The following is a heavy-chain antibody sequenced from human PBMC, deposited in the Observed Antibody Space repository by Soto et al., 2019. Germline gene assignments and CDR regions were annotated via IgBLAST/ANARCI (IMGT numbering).Heavy chain of an antibody. CDR2: IKSKADSETT. D-gene: IGHD3-22*01. Sequence: EVQLEESGGGLVKPGESLRLSCAASGFTFSNAWMNWVRQAPGKGLEWVGRIKSKADSETTDYAAPVKGRFTISRDDSKNTLYLQMNSLKTEDTAVYYCTTVDGSSGSLGYWGQGTLVTVSS. J-gene: IGHJ4*02. CDR3: TTVDGSSGSLGY. V-gene: IGHV3-15*07. CDR1: GFTFSNAW.